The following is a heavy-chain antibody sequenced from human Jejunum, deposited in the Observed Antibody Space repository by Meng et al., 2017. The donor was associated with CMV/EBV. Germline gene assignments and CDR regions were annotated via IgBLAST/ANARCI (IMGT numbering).Heavy chain of an antibody. V-gene: IGHV3-30*02. D-gene: IGHD2-2*01. Sequence: HWVRQAPGKGLEWVAIIRYDGSNKNYLHSVRGRFTISRDDSKNTLYLQMNNLRGDDTAIYYCAKVTSSRTMDPGTRSGQYYARDVWGQGTTVTVSS. CDR3: AKVTSSRTMDPGTRSGQYYARDV. J-gene: IGHJ6*02. CDR2: IRYDGSNK.